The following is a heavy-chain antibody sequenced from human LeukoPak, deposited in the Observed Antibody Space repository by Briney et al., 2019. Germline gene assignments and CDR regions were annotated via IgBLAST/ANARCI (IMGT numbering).Heavy chain of an antibody. CDR3: ARNGIAARPFDY. J-gene: IGHJ4*02. CDR2: INHSGST. Sequence: SETLSLTCAVYGGSFSGYYWSWIRQPPGKGLEWIGEINHSGSTNYNPSLKSRVTISVDTSKNQFSLKLSSVTVADTAVYYCARNGIAARPFDYWGQGTLVTVSS. D-gene: IGHD6-6*01. CDR1: GGSFSGYY. V-gene: IGHV4-34*01.